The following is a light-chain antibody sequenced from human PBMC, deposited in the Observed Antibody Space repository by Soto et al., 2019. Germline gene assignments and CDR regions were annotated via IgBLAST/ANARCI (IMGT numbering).Light chain of an antibody. Sequence: SVVTQPTSVFGAPGQSITNSCTGTSSDVGAYDFVSWYQQHPDKAPTLMIYEVSNRPSGVSNRFSGSKSVNTATLTISGLQAEDEDDYYCSSYKSSSTRVFGTGTKVTVL. V-gene: IGLV2-14*03. J-gene: IGLJ1*01. CDR3: SSYKSSSTRV. CDR2: EVS. CDR1: SSDVGAYDF.